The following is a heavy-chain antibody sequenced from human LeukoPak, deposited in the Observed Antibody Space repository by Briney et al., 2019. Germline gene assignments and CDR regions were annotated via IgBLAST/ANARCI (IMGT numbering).Heavy chain of an antibody. V-gene: IGHV1-69*04. CDR2: IIPILGIA. Sequence: ASVKVSCKASGYTFTSYGISWVRQAPGQGLEWMGRIIPILGIANYAQKFQGRVTITADKSTSTAYMELSSLRSEDTAVYYCARDQTGTYYYYDMDVWGQGTTVTVSS. D-gene: IGHD1-1*01. CDR3: ARDQTGTYYYYDMDV. CDR1: GYTFTSYG. J-gene: IGHJ6*02.